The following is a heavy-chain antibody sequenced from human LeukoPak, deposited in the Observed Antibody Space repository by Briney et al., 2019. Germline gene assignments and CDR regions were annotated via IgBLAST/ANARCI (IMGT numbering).Heavy chain of an antibody. Sequence: GGSLRLSCAASRFTFSSYGMHWVRQAPGKGLEWVAFIRYDGNNKYYADSVKGRFTISRDNSKNTLYLQMNTLRAEDTAVYYCAKFNPAYCSSSDCFYYYMDIWGKGTTVTVSS. CDR1: RFTFSSYG. CDR2: IRYDGNNK. V-gene: IGHV3-30*02. J-gene: IGHJ6*03. CDR3: AKFNPAYCSSSDCFYYYMDI. D-gene: IGHD2-2*01.